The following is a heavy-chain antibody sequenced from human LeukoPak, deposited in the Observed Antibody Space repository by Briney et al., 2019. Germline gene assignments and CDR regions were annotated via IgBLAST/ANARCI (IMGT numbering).Heavy chain of an antibody. D-gene: IGHD3-22*01. CDR1: GLTVGSKY. Sequence: GGSLRLSCAASGLTVGSKYMGWVRQAPGKGLEWVSYISSSGSTIYYADSVKGRFTISRDNAKNSLYLQMNSLRAEDTAVYYCARVEKRVYYDSSGNTLDYWGQGTLVTVSS. CDR3: ARVEKRVYYDSSGNTLDY. V-gene: IGHV3-11*01. CDR2: ISSSGSTI. J-gene: IGHJ4*02.